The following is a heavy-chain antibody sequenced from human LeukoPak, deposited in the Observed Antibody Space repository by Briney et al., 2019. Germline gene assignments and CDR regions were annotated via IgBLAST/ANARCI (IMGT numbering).Heavy chain of an antibody. D-gene: IGHD3-10*01. Sequence: GGSLRPSCAASGSTFSDYYMSWIRPAPGKALEGVSYISSSGSTIYYADSVKGRFTISRDNAKNSLYLQMNSLRAEDTAVYYCASLYGSGPNWFDPWGQGTLVTVSS. J-gene: IGHJ5*02. CDR2: ISSSGSTI. CDR3: ASLYGSGPNWFDP. V-gene: IGHV3-11*04. CDR1: GSTFSDYY.